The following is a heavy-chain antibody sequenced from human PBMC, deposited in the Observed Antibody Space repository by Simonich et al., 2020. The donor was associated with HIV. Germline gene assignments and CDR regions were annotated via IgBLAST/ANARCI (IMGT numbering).Heavy chain of an antibody. CDR3: ARDGRKGSSTSCSDY. CDR1: GFTFSSYS. D-gene: IGHD2-2*01. CDR2: IRSSSSYI. V-gene: IGHV3-21*01. Sequence: EVQLVESGGGLVKPVGSLRLSCAASGFTFSSYSMNWVRQAPGKGLEWFSSIRSSSSYIYYADSVKGRFTISRDNAKNSLYLQMNSLRAEDTAVYYCARDGRKGSSTSCSDYWGQGTLVTVSS. J-gene: IGHJ4*02.